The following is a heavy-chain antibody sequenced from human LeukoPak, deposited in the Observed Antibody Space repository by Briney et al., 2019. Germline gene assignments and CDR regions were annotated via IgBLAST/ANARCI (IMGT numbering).Heavy chain of an antibody. V-gene: IGHV3-66*01. D-gene: IGHD1-26*01. CDR2: IYSGGSA. CDR3: AKDATLSGWELETYFDY. Sequence: GGSLRLSCTASGFSVKSNYMSWVRQAPGKGLEWVAVIYSGGSAHHAAPVRGRFTISRDKSENTVYPQMNNLRVEDTAVYYCAKDATLSGWELETYFDYWGQGTLVTVSS. J-gene: IGHJ4*02. CDR1: GFSVKSNY.